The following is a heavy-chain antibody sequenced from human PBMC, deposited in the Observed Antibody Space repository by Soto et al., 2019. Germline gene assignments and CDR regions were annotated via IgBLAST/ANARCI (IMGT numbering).Heavy chain of an antibody. CDR3: ARGGSGDYYDWGNWFDP. CDR2: IYYSGST. D-gene: IGHD3-10*01. CDR1: GGSISSYY. V-gene: IGHV4-59*01. J-gene: IGHJ5*02. Sequence: QVQLQESGPGLVKPSETLSLTCTVSGGSISSYYWSWIRQPPGKGLEWIGYIYYSGSTNYNPSLKSRVTISVDTSKNQFTLKLSSVTAADMAVYYCARGGSGDYYDWGNWFDPWGQGTLVTVSS.